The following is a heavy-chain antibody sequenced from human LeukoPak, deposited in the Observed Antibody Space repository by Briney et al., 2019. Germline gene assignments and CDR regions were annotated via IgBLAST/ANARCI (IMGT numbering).Heavy chain of an antibody. CDR2: IRSKANSYAT. CDR1: GFTFSGSA. D-gene: IGHD4-17*01. CDR3: ARDLDTVTTSFDY. J-gene: IGHJ4*02. V-gene: IGHV3-73*01. Sequence: GGSLRLSCAASGFTFSGSAMHWVRQASGKGLEWVGRIRSKANSYATAYAASVKGRFTISRDDSKNTAYLQMNSLRAEDTAVYYCARDLDTVTTSFDYWGQGTLVTVSS.